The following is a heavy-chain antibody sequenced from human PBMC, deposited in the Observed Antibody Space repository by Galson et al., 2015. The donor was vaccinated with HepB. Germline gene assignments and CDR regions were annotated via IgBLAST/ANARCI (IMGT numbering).Heavy chain of an antibody. J-gene: IGHJ5*02. Sequence: SLRLSCAASGFTFDDYTMHWVRQAPGKGLEWVSLISWDGGSTYYADSVKGRFTISRDNSKNSLYLQMNSPRTEDTALYYCAKDFWKQQLVRGWFDPWGQGTLVTVSS. CDR2: ISWDGGST. CDR3: AKDFWKQQLVRGWFDP. D-gene: IGHD6-13*01. CDR1: GFTFDDYT. V-gene: IGHV3-43*01.